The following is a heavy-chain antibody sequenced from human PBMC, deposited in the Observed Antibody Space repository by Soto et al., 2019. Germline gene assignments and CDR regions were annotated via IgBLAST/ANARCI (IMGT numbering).Heavy chain of an antibody. D-gene: IGHD6-19*01. CDR1: GDSISSSNYF. V-gene: IGHV4-39*01. J-gene: IGHJ4*02. CDR3: ARRYGWLYFDY. Sequence: PSETLSLTCTVSGDSISSSNYFWGWIRHPPGKGLEWIGTIFYSGSTYYNPSLKSRVTISEDTSKNQFSLRLISVTAADTALYYCARRYGWLYFDYWGQGSLVTVSS. CDR2: IFYSGST.